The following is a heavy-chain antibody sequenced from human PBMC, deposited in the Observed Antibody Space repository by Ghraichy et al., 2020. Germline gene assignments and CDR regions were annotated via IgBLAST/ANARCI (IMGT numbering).Heavy chain of an antibody. J-gene: IGHJ4*02. CDR3: ARSNYYDSSGFDY. CDR2: IYSGGST. Sequence: GGSLRLSCAASGFTVSSNYMSWVRQAPGKGLEWVSVIYSGGSTYYADSVKGRFTISRDNSKNTLYLQMNSLRAEDTAVYYCARSNYYDSSGFDYWGQGTLVTVSS. V-gene: IGHV3-53*01. CDR1: GFTVSSNY. D-gene: IGHD3-22*01.